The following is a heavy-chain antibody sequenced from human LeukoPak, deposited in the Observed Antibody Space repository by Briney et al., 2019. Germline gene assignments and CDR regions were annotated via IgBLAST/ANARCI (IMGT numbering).Heavy chain of an antibody. J-gene: IGHJ4*02. CDR1: GFTFSDYY. Sequence: PGGSLRLSCAASGFTFSDYYMSWIRQAPGKGLEWVSYISSSGSTIYYADSVKGRFTISRDNAKNSLYLQMNSLRAEDTAVYYCARHGRRNIRGYSYGYFDYWGQGTLVTVSS. CDR3: ARHGRRNIRGYSYGYFDY. D-gene: IGHD5-18*01. CDR2: ISSSGSTI. V-gene: IGHV3-11*01.